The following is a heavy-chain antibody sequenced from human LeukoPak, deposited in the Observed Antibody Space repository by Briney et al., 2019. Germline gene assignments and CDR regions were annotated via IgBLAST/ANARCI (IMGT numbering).Heavy chain of an antibody. V-gene: IGHV4-59*08. D-gene: IGHD2-2*01. J-gene: IGHJ5*02. Sequence: PSETLSLTCTVSGGSISSYYWSWIRQPPGKGLEWIGYIYYSGSTNYNPSLKSRVTISVDTSKNQFSLKLSSVTAADTAVYYCARHPLYCSSTSCYLRQQVTWLDPWGQGTLVTVSS. CDR3: ARHPLYCSSTSCYLRQQVTWLDP. CDR1: GGSISSYY. CDR2: IYYSGST.